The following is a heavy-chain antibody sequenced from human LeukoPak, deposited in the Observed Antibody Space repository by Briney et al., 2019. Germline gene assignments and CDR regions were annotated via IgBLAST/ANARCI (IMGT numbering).Heavy chain of an antibody. J-gene: IGHJ4*02. CDR3: VKEVTTIGVPVFDY. D-gene: IGHD1/OR15-1a*01. V-gene: IGHV3-23*01. Sequence: GGSLGLSCAASGFTFSNYAMSWVRQAPGTGLEWVSGIPNSGGGTYYADSVKGRFTISRDNSKNTLYLQMDSLRGEDTAVYYCVKEVTTIGVPVFDYWGQGTLVTVSS. CDR1: GFTFSNYA. CDR2: IPNSGGGT.